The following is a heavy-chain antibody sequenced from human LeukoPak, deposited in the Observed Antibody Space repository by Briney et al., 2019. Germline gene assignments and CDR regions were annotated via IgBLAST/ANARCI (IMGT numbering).Heavy chain of an antibody. CDR1: GGSFSGYC. J-gene: IGHJ4*02. D-gene: IGHD6-13*01. CDR2: INHSGST. Sequence: PSETLSLTCAVYGGSFSGYCWSWIRQPPGKGLEWIGEINHSGSTNYNPSLKSRVTISVDTSKNQFSLKLSSVTAADTAVYYCARGEVAAAGRSHNDYWGQGTLVTVSS. CDR3: ARGEVAAAGRSHNDY. V-gene: IGHV4-34*01.